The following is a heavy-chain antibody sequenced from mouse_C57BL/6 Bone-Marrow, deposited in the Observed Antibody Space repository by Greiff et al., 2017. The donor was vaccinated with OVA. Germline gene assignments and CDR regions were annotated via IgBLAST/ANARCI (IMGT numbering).Heavy chain of an antibody. CDR1: GYTFTDHT. D-gene: IGHD1-1*02. CDR3: ARSERNLGRPYYYAMDY. J-gene: IGHJ4*01. CDR2: IYPRDGST. Sequence: VQLQQSDAELVKPGASVKISCNVSGYTFTDHTIHWMKQRPEQGLEWIGYIYPRDGSTKYNEKFKGKATLTADKSSSTAYMQLNSLTSEDSAVYFCARSERNLGRPYYYAMDYWGQGTSVTVSS. V-gene: IGHV1-78*01.